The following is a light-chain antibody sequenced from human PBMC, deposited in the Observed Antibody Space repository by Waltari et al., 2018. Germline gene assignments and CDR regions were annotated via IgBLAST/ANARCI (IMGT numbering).Light chain of an antibody. V-gene: IGKV3-20*01. CDR1: ESVPSGY. CDR2: GAS. J-gene: IGKJ1*01. CDR3: QQYGSLPWT. Sequence: EIVLTHSPGPLSLSPGDIATLPCRASESVPSGYLAWYQQKPGQAPRLLIFGASTGATGVPDRFSGSESGTDFTLTISRLEPEDFAVYYCQQYGSLPWTFGQGTKVEFK.